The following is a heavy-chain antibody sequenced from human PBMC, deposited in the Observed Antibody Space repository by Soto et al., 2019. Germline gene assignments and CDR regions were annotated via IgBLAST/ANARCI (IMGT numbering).Heavy chain of an antibody. CDR1: GGTFSEYG. CDR2: IVPKFTTA. CDR3: ERENFTADHFDSAGYWPLHH. J-gene: IGHJ1*01. Sequence: QVQLVQSGAEVKKPGSSVRVSCKASGGTFSEYGVSWVRQAPGQGLEWMGGIVPKFTTAIYAQKLQGRVTITEDRSTKTVYLRLGSMTYEDTAVYFCERENFTADHFDSAGYWPLHHWGQGSLVSVS. V-gene: IGHV1-69*06. D-gene: IGHD3-22*01.